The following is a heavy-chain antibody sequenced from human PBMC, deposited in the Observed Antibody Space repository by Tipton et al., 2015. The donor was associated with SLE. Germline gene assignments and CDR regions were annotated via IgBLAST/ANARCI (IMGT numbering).Heavy chain of an antibody. CDR1: GGSFTGYY. J-gene: IGHJ5*02. D-gene: IGHD4-23*01. CDR3: ARGGYGGHSP. V-gene: IGHV4-34*01. CDR2: IHHSGST. Sequence: TLSLTCAVSGGSFTGYYWSWIRQSPERGLEGVGEIHHSGSTNYNPSLQSRLTISMDTSKNHFSLKLDFVTAADTAVYFCARGGYGGHSPWGQGTLVTVSS.